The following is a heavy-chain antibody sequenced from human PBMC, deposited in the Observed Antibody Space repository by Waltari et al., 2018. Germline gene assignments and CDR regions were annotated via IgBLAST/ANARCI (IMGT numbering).Heavy chain of an antibody. CDR1: SFTVRGYY. D-gene: IGHD6-19*01. CDR2: LYHAGNT. J-gene: IGHJ4*02. V-gene: IGHV3-53*01. Sequence: EVQLVESGGHLIQPGGSLRLSCAASSFTVRGYYMNWVRQAPGKGLEWVSILYHAGNTYYADSVKGRFTFSRDNSKNTLYLQMDSLSVEDTAVYYCARWQQWPVRAFDYWGQGTLVTVSS. CDR3: ARWQQWPVRAFDY.